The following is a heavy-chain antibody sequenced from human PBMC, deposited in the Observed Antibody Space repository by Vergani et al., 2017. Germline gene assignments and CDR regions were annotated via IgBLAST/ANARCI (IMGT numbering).Heavy chain of an antibody. Sequence: QVQLVQSGAEVKKPGASVKVSCKASGYTFTSYYMHLVRQAPGQGLEWMGIINPSGGSTSYAQKFQGIVTMTRDTSTSTVYMELSSLRSEDTAVYYCAREHFQGGAGYSYWGQGTLVTVSS. CDR2: INPSGGST. J-gene: IGHJ4*02. CDR1: GYTFTSYY. CDR3: AREHFQGGAGYSY. D-gene: IGHD3-10*01. V-gene: IGHV1-46*01.